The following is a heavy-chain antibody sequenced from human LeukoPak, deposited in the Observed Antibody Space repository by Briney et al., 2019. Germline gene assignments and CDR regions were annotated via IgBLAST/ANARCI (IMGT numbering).Heavy chain of an antibody. CDR2: ISWNSGSI. V-gene: IGHV3-9*01. J-gene: IGHJ6*03. CDR1: GFTFDDYA. CDR3: ARALGRYMDV. Sequence: SLRLSCAASGFTFDDYAMHWVRQAPGKGLEWVSGISWNSGSIGYADSVKGRFTISRDNAKNSLYLQMNSLRAEDTALYYCARALGRYMDVWGKGTTVTVSS.